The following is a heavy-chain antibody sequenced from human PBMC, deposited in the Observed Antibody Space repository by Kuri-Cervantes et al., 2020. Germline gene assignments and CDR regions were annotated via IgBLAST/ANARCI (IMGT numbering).Heavy chain of an antibody. CDR2: ISYDGSNK. CDR1: GFTFSSYA. Sequence: GESLKISCAASGFTFSSYAMHWVRQAPGKGLEWVAVISYDGSNKYYADSVKGRFTISRDNSKNTLYLQMNSLRAEDTALYYCATSPNYYDSPWFDPWGQGTLVTVSS. J-gene: IGHJ5*02. D-gene: IGHD3-22*01. CDR3: ATSPNYYDSPWFDP. V-gene: IGHV3-30-3*01.